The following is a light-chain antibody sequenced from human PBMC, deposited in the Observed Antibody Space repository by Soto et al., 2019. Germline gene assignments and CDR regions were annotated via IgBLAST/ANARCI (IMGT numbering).Light chain of an antibody. J-gene: IGLJ2*01. CDR2: KDS. CDR1: ALPKHY. V-gene: IGLV3-25*03. CDR3: QSADSSGTYVV. Sequence: YELTQPPSVSVSPGQTARITCSGDALPKHYAYWYQQKPGQAPVLVIYKDSERPSGIPERFSGSSSGTTVTLTISGVQAEDEADYYCQSADSSGTYVVFGGGTKLTVL.